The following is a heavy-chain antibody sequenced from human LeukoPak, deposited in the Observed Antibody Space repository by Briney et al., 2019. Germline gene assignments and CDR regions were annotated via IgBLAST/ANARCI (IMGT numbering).Heavy chain of an antibody. D-gene: IGHD3-10*01. CDR2: IYYSGST. CDR3: ARAKGSGSYPLANYYYYGMDV. CDR1: GGSISSYY. V-gene: IGHV4-59*01. J-gene: IGHJ6*02. Sequence: SETLSLTCTVSGGSISSYYWSWIRQPPGKGLEWIEYIYYSGSTNYNPSLKSRVTISVDTSKNQFSLKLSSVTAADTAVYYCARAKGSGSYPLANYYYYGMDVWGQGTTVTVSS.